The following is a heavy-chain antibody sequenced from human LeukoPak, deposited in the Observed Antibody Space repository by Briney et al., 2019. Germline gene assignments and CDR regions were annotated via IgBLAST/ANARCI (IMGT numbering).Heavy chain of an antibody. CDR2: ISSSSSTI. J-gene: IGHJ6*03. CDR3: ARDSGDWNYGYYYMDV. V-gene: IGHV3-48*01. CDR1: GFTFSSYS. D-gene: IGHD2-21*02. Sequence: GGSLRLSCAASGFTFSSYSMNWVRQAPGKGLEWVSYISSSSSTIYYADSVKGRFTISRGNAKNSLYLQMNSLRAEDTAVYYCARDSGDWNYGYYYMDVWGKGTTVTVSS.